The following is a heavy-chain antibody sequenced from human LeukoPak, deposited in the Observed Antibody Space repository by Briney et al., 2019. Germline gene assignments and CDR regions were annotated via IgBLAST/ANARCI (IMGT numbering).Heavy chain of an antibody. J-gene: IGHJ5*02. V-gene: IGHV3-23*01. CDR3: AKDPLRYYDSPGENWFDP. CDR2: ISGSGGST. Sequence: GGSLRLSCAASGFTFINYAMSWVRQTPGKGLEWVSAISGSGGSTYYADSVKGRFTIARDNSKNTLYLQMNSLRAEDTALYYCAKDPLRYYDSPGENWFDPWGQGTLVTVSS. D-gene: IGHD3-22*01. CDR1: GFTFINYA.